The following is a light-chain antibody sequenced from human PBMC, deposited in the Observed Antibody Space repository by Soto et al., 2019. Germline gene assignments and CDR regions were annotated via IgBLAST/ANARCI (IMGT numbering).Light chain of an antibody. J-gene: IGLJ2*01. CDR1: SSDVGSYNL. CDR2: EGS. V-gene: IGLV2-23*01. CDR3: SSYASSTTYVV. Sequence: QSALTQPASVSGSPGQSITISCTGTSSDVGSYNLVSWFQQYPGRAPKLMIYEGSKRPSGVSTRFSGSKSGNTASLTISGLQAEDEADYYCSSYASSTTYVVFGGGTQLTVL.